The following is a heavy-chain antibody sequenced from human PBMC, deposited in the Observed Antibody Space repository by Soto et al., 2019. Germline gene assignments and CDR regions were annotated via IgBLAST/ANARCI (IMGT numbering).Heavy chain of an antibody. CDR2: MNPNSGNT. V-gene: IGHV1-8*01. Sequence: GASVKVSCKASGYTFTSYDINWVRQATGQGLEWMGWMNPNSGNTGCAQKFQGRVTMTRNTSISTAYMELSSLRSEDTAVYYCARARYYWIGRYNWFDPWGQGTLVTVSS. CDR3: ARARYYWIGRYNWFDP. D-gene: IGHD1-20*01. J-gene: IGHJ5*02. CDR1: GYTFTSYD.